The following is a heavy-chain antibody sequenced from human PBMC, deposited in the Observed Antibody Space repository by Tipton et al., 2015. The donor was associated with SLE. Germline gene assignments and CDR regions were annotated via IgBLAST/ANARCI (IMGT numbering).Heavy chain of an antibody. CDR2: VFISGTT. V-gene: IGHV4-59*01. CDR1: GGSFSNYY. Sequence: TLSLTCTVSGGSFSNYYWNWIRQTPGKGLEWIGYVFISGTTNYNPSLQSRVAISVDTSRNQFSLKLNSVTAADTAVYYCARDGIPAAPTHKSYYMDVWGKGTTVTVSS. J-gene: IGHJ6*03. CDR3: ARDGIPAAPTHKSYYMDV. D-gene: IGHD6-13*01.